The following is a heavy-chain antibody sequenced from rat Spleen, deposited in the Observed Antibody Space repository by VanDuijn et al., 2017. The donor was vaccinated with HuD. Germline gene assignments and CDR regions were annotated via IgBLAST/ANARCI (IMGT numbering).Heavy chain of an antibody. CDR3: TRGYYFDY. J-gene: IGHJ2*01. Sequence: EVQLVESGGGSVQPGRSMKLSCAASGFTFSSFPMAWVRQAPTKGLKWVASISYDGSTPYYRDSVKGRFTISRDNAKSTLYLQMDSLRSEDTATYYCTRGYYFDYWGQGVMVTVSS. V-gene: IGHV5-46*01. CDR2: ISYDGSTP. CDR1: GFTFSSFP.